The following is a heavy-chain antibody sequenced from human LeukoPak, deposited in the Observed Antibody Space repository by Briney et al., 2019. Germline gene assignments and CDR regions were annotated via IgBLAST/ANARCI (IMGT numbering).Heavy chain of an antibody. D-gene: IGHD5-24*01. CDR2: IYYSGST. J-gene: IGHJ4*02. CDR1: GGSISSYY. CDR3: ARVGRRDGYSLALYYFDY. Sequence: PSETLSLTCTVSGGSISSYYWSWLRQPPGKGLEWIGYIYYSGSTNYNPSLKSRVTISVDPSKNQFSLKLSSVTAGDTAVYYCARVGRRDGYSLALYYFDYWGQGTLVTVSS. V-gene: IGHV4-59*01.